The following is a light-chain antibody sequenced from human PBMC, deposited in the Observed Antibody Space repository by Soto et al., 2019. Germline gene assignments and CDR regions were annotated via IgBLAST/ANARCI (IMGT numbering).Light chain of an antibody. CDR3: CSSAGGSILI. CDR1: SSDVGTYNL. V-gene: IGLV2-23*02. J-gene: IGLJ2*01. CDR2: EVS. Sequence: QPASVSGSPGQSITISCTGTSSDVGTYNLVSWYQQYPGKAPKLMIYEVSKRPSGVSNRFSGSKSGNTASLTISGLQAEDEAAYYCCSSAGGSILIFGGGTKLTVL.